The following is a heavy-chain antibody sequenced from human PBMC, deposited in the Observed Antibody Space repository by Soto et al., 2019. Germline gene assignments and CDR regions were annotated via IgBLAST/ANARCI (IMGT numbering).Heavy chain of an antibody. J-gene: IGHJ6*03. D-gene: IGHD3-16*01. CDR3: ATAMITVGVFNCYYVDV. Sequence: EVQLVESGGGWVQPGRSLRLACAASGFTFDQYTMHWVRQAPGKGLEWVSSITWHSGTIGYADSVKGRFTISRDSAKNSMYLQMNSLRGEDTALYYCATAMITVGVFNCYYVDVWGNGTTVTVSS. CDR1: GFTFDQYT. CDR2: ITWHSGTI. V-gene: IGHV3-9*01.